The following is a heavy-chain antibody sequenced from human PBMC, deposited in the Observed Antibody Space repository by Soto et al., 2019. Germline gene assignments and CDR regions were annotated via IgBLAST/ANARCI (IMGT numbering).Heavy chain of an antibody. D-gene: IGHD5-12*01. CDR3: AKGFRGYSGYDLGYFDY. Sequence: GGSLRLSCAASGFTFDDYAMHWVRQAPGKGLEWVSGISWNSGSIGYADSVKGRFTISRDNAKNSLYLQMNSLRAEDTALYYCAKGFRGYSGYDLGYFDYWGQGTLVTVSS. V-gene: IGHV3-9*01. CDR1: GFTFDDYA. CDR2: ISWNSGSI. J-gene: IGHJ4*02.